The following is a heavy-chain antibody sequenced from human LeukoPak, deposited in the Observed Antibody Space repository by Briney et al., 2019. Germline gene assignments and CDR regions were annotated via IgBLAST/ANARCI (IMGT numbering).Heavy chain of an antibody. V-gene: IGHV3-7*01. CDR2: IKKDGIEE. Sequence: PGGSLRLSCTASGFTFGDYAMSWIRQAPGKGLEWVANIKKDGIEEYYVESVKGRFTISRDNAKNSLSLQMNSLRAEDTAVYYCARGRYSSRSGGYYFDIWGQGTLVTVSS. D-gene: IGHD2-2*01. CDR3: ARGRYSSRSGGYYFDI. CDR1: GFTFGDYA. J-gene: IGHJ4*02.